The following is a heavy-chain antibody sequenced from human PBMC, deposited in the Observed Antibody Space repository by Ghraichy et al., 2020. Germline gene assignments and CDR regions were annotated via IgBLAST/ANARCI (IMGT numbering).Heavy chain of an antibody. CDR1: GASISSTSYY. D-gene: IGHD3-22*01. CDR2: IYYSGST. J-gene: IGHJ4*02. Sequence: SETLSLTCTVSGASISSTSYYWAWIRPPPGKGLEWIGSIYYSGSTYYNPSLKSRVTISEDTSKNQFSLKLSSVTAADTAVYFCAGTYDYYDSSGYPYTYFFDYWDQGTLVTGSS. CDR3: AGTYDYYDSSGYPYTYFFDY. V-gene: IGHV4-39*01.